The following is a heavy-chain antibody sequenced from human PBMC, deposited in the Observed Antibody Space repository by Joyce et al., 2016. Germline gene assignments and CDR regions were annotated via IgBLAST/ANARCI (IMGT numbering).Heavy chain of an antibody. J-gene: IGHJ4*02. Sequence: QLHLQESGPGLVRPSETLSLTCTVSGGSITSAYWKWVRQPPRKGLEWVGTVYYTGATYISASRKSRLSLSVDASKTHFSLRLASVTAADTAMYYCGRGGGISVSDTWGQGTLVIVSS. V-gene: IGHV4-39*02. CDR2: VYYTGAT. CDR3: GRGGGISVSDT. CDR1: GGSITSAY. D-gene: IGHD6-19*01.